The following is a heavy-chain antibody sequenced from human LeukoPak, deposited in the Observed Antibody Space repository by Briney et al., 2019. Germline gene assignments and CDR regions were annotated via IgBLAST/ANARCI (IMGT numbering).Heavy chain of an antibody. CDR3: AREQTTGFDQ. J-gene: IGHJ4*02. V-gene: IGHV4-4*07. CDR2: IYSSGST. CDR1: GGPINNYF. D-gene: IGHD4-17*01. Sequence: PSETLSLTCTVSGGPINNYFWSWIRQPAGTGLEWMGRIYSSGSTSYNPSLNNRLTISLDKTKNQVSLKLTSVTAADTAMYVCAREQTTGFDQWGQGTLVTVSS.